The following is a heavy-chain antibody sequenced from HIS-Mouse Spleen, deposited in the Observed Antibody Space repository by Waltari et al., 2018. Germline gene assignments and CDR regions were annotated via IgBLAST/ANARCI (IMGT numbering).Heavy chain of an antibody. J-gene: IGHJ2*01. Sequence: QLQLQESGPGLVKPSETLSLTCTVSGCSISSSSYYWGWLRQPPGKGLGWVGSIYYSGSTYYNPSLTSRVTISVDTSKNQFSLKLSSVTAADTAVYYCAREIPYSSSWYDWYFDLWGRGTLVTVSS. CDR3: AREIPYSSSWYDWYFDL. CDR2: IYYSGST. CDR1: GCSISSSSYY. V-gene: IGHV4-39*07. D-gene: IGHD6-13*01.